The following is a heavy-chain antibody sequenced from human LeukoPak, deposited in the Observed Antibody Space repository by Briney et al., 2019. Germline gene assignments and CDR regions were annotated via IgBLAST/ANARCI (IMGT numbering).Heavy chain of an antibody. CDR1: GFTFSSYS. Sequence: PGGSLRLSCAASGFTFSSYSMNWVRQAPGKGLEWVSSISSSSSYIYYADSVKGRFTISRDNAKNSLYLQMNSLRAEDTAVYYCARGILIRGYCSSTSCIGGMDVWGQGTTVTVSS. D-gene: IGHD2-2*01. J-gene: IGHJ6*02. CDR3: ARGILIRGYCSSTSCIGGMDV. V-gene: IGHV3-21*01. CDR2: ISSSSSYI.